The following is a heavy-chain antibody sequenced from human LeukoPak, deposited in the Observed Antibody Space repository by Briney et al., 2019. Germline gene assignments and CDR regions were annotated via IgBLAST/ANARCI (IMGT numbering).Heavy chain of an antibody. D-gene: IGHD6-13*01. CDR2: IIPIFGTA. CDR1: GGTFSSYA. CDR3: ARRSSWDPPYYFDY. V-gene: IGHV1-69*13. J-gene: IGHJ4*02. Sequence: VASVKVSCTASGGTFSSYAISWVRQAPGQGLEWMGGIIPIFGTANYAQKFQGRVTITADESTSTAYMELSSLRSEDTAVYYCARRSSWDPPYYFDYWGQGTLVTVSS.